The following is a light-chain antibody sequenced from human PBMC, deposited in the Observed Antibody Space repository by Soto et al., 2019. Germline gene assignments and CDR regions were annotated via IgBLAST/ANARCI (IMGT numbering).Light chain of an antibody. CDR2: GSS. V-gene: IGKV1-12*01. Sequence: DIEMTQSPSSVSASVGDRVTITCRASQDIKSWLAWYQQQPGKAPKFLIYGSSTLQIGVPSRFSGSGSGTEFTLTISNVQPEDFATYFCQQARSFPHTFGQGTKLQIK. J-gene: IGKJ2*01. CDR1: QDIKSW. CDR3: QQARSFPHT.